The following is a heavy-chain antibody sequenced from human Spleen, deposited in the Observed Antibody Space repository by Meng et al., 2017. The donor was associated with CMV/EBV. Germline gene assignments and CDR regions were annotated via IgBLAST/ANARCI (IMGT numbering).Heavy chain of an antibody. Sequence: GGSLRLSCEISGLTFNTYWMSWVRQAPGKGLEWVSYISSSSSTIYYADSVKGRFTISRDNAKNSLYLQMNSLRAEDTAVYYCARDDMHGVRVFDYWGQGILVTVSS. CDR3: ARDDMHGVRVFDY. CDR1: GLTFNTYW. J-gene: IGHJ4*02. V-gene: IGHV3-48*04. D-gene: IGHD2-15*01. CDR2: ISSSSSTI.